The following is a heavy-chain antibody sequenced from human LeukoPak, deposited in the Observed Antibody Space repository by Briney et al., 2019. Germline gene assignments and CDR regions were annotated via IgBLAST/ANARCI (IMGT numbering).Heavy chain of an antibody. J-gene: IGHJ3*02. Sequence: TLSLTCTVSGGSISSGSYYWSWIRQPAGKGLEWIGRIYTSGSTNYNPSLKSRVTISVDTSKNQFSLKLSSVTAADTAVYYCARLTLPTWYSSGYGAFDIWGQGTMVTVSS. V-gene: IGHV4-61*02. D-gene: IGHD6-19*01. CDR1: GGSISSGSYY. CDR2: IYTSGST. CDR3: ARLTLPTWYSSGYGAFDI.